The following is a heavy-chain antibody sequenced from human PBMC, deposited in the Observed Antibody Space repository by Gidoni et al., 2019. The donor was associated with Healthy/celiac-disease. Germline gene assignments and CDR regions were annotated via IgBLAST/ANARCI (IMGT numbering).Heavy chain of an antibody. Sequence: QVQLVESGGGVAQPGRSLGLSWAASGFTFSSYCMPWVRQAPGKGLEWVAVIWYDGSNKYYADSVKGRFTISRDNSKNTLYLQMNSLRAEDTAVYYCARDLGGWPRIYYYYYGMDVWGQGTTVTVSS. V-gene: IGHV3-33*01. CDR1: GFTFSSYC. D-gene: IGHD3-16*01. CDR3: ARDLGGWPRIYYYYYGMDV. CDR2: IWYDGSNK. J-gene: IGHJ6*02.